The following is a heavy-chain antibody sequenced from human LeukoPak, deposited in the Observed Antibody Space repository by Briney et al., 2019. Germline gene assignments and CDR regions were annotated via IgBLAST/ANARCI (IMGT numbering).Heavy chain of an antibody. CDR3: ARDDFGFDP. Sequence: PGGSLRLSCAASGFTFSNYAMHWVLRAPGKGLEWVAVISYDGRNKYYADSVKGRFTISRDNSKNTLYLQMNSLRVQDTAVYYCARDDFGFDPWGQGTLVTVSS. CDR2: ISYDGRNK. CDR1: GFTFSNYA. D-gene: IGHD4/OR15-4a*01. V-gene: IGHV3-30*04. J-gene: IGHJ5*02.